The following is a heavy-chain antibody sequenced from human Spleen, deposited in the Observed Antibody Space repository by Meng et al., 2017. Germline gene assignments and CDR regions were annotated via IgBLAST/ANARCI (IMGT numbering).Heavy chain of an antibody. CDR1: GYTFTGYH. CDR2: INPNSGGT. CDR3: AGYGDSREVDY. Sequence: QVHALQSGAEMKNPGASVKVSCKTAGYTFTGYHIHWVRQAPGQGLEWMGRINPNSGGTNYAQKYQGRVTMTRDTSISTAYMELSRLRSDDTAVYYCAGYGDSREVDYWGQGTLVTVSS. J-gene: IGHJ4*02. D-gene: IGHD4-17*01. V-gene: IGHV1-2*06.